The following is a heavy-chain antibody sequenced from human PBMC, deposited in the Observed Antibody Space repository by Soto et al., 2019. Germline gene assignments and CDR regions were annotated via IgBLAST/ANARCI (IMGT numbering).Heavy chain of an antibody. J-gene: IGHJ4*02. D-gene: IGHD2-15*01. CDR3: AKETYSGPLDY. CDR1: GFTFSSYG. V-gene: IGHV3-30*18. Sequence: QVSLVESGGGVVQPGRSLRLSCAASGFTFSSYGMHWVRQAPGKGLEWVAVISYDGSNKYYADSVKGRFTISRDNSKNTLYLQMNSLRAEDTAVYYCAKETYSGPLDYWGQGTLVTVSS. CDR2: ISYDGSNK.